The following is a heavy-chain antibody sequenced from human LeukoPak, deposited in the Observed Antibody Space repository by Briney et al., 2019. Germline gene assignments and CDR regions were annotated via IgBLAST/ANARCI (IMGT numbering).Heavy chain of an antibody. D-gene: IGHD5-18*01. V-gene: IGHV3-23*01. J-gene: IGHJ4*02. CDR1: GFTISNYA. CDR3: AKVGYTYGPQPFGY. CDR2: ISGGADSA. Sequence: PGESLRLSCATSGFTISNYAMSWVRQAPGKGLDWVSGISGGADSAHYADSVKGRFTISRDNSRNTLYLQMNSLRAEDTAVYYCAKVGYTYGPQPFGYWGQGTLVTVSS.